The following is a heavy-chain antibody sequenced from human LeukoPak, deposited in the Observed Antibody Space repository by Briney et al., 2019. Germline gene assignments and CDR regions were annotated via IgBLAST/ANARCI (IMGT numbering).Heavy chain of an antibody. J-gene: IGHJ4*02. CDR3: ARGSIVVVVAARGLMDY. Sequence: GGSLILSCAASGFTFSSYEMNWVRQAPGKGLEWVSYISSSGSTIYYADSVKGRFTISRDNAKNSLYLQMNSLRAEDTAVYYCARGSIVVVVAARGLMDYWGQGTLVTVSS. CDR1: GFTFSSYE. D-gene: IGHD2-15*01. V-gene: IGHV3-48*03. CDR2: ISSSGSTI.